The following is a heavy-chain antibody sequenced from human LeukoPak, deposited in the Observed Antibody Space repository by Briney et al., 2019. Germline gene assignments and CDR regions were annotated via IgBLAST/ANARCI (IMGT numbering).Heavy chain of an antibody. Sequence: GAAVKDSCKASGYTFTGYYMHWVRQAPGQGLEWMGRINPNSGGANYAQKFQGRVTMTRDTSISTAYMELSRLRSDETAVYYCARVRYYYDSSDGAFDIWGQGKMVTVSS. CDR2: INPNSGGA. J-gene: IGHJ3*02. CDR1: GYTFTGYY. V-gene: IGHV1-2*02. D-gene: IGHD3-22*01. CDR3: ARVRYYYDSSDGAFDI.